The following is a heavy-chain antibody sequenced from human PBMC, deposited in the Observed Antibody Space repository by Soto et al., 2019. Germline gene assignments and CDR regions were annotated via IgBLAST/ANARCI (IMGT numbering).Heavy chain of an antibody. V-gene: IGHV3-33*01. CDR2: IWYDGSNK. Sequence: QVQLVESGGGVVQPGRSLRLSCAASGFTFSSYGMHWVRQAPGKGLEWVAVIWYDGSNKYYADSVKGRFTISRDNSKNXLYLQMNSLRAEDTAVYYCAAGYCISTSCRPPFDYWGQGTLVTVSS. CDR3: AAGYCISTSCRPPFDY. J-gene: IGHJ4*02. D-gene: IGHD2-2*01. CDR1: GFTFSSYG.